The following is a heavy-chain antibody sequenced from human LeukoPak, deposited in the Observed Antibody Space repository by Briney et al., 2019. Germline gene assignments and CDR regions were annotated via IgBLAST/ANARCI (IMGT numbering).Heavy chain of an antibody. V-gene: IGHV1-46*01. Sequence: ASVKVSCKASGYTFTSYYMHWVRQAPGQGLEWMGIINPSGGSTSYAQKFQGRVTMTRDTSISTAYMELSRLRSDDTAVYYCARDREAYCSSTSCYGVDPWGQGTLVTVSS. CDR2: INPSGGST. D-gene: IGHD2-2*01. CDR1: GYTFTSYY. CDR3: ARDREAYCSSTSCYGVDP. J-gene: IGHJ5*02.